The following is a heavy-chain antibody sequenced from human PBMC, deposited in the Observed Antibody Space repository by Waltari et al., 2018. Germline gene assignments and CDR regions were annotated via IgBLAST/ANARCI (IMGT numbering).Heavy chain of an antibody. Sequence: QLQLQESGPGLVKPSETLSLTCSVSGDSISSSSFFWGWIRQPPGKGLEWIGSLYYTGNTYYNPSLKSRVTISADTSKNQFSLKLSSVTAADTAVYYCARHMPYYDSIYYFDYWGQGTLVTVSS. CDR3: ARHMPYYDSIYYFDY. CDR2: LYYTGNT. J-gene: IGHJ4*02. D-gene: IGHD3-3*01. V-gene: IGHV4-39*01. CDR1: GDSISSSSFF.